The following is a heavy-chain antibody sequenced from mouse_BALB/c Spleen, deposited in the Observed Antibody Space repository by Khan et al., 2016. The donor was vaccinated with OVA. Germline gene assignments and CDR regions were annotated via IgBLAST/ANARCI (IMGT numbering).Heavy chain of an antibody. V-gene: IGHV1S81*02. D-gene: IGHD1-1*01. CDR1: GYTFTSYW. CDR3: ARIKKIGATYFDD. Sequence: QVQLQQSGAELVKAGASVKMSCKASGYTFTSYWMHWVKQRLGQGLEWFAETNPTNGRTYYNEKFKSKATLTVDKASSTAYMRLSGPTFDDAAVYYCARIKKIGATYFDDWGQGTTLTVSS. J-gene: IGHJ2*01. CDR2: TNPTNGRT.